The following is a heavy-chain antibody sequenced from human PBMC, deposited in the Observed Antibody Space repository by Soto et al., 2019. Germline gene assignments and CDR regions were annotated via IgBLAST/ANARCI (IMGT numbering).Heavy chain of an antibody. CDR2: INPSGGST. CDR3: ARGNTIFGVVRPPNY. D-gene: IGHD3-3*01. Sequence: QVQLVQSGAEVKKPGASVKVSCKASGYTFTSYYMHWVRQAPGQGLEWMGIINPSGGSTSYAQNFQGRVTMTRDTSTSTVYMELSSLRSEDTAVYYCARGNTIFGVVRPPNYWGQGTLVTFSS. V-gene: IGHV1-46*03. J-gene: IGHJ4*02. CDR1: GYTFTSYY.